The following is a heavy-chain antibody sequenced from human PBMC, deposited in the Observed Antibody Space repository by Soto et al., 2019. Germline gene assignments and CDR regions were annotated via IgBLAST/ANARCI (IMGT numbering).Heavy chain of an antibody. CDR1: GYSFTGYW. D-gene: IGHD6-19*01. V-gene: IGHV5-51*01. CDR2: IYPGDSDT. Sequence: GESLNISCKGSGYSFTGYWIGWVRQMPGKGLEWMGIIYPGDSDTRYSPSFQGQVTISADKSISTAYPQWSSLKASDTAMYYCASLKEQWLARSFDYWGQGTLVTVSS. CDR3: ASLKEQWLARSFDY. J-gene: IGHJ4*02.